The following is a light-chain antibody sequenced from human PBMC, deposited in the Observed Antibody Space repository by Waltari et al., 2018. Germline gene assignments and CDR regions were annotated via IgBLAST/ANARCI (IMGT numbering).Light chain of an antibody. CDR3: QQCLTYPQA. J-gene: IGKJ5*01. Sequence: AIQLTQSPSSLSASIGYSVTISCRASQGMRSGLAWYQQKPGQPPKLLIYDASTLDSGVPSRFSGSGSGTDFTLTISSLQPEDFATYYCQQCLTYPQAFGQGTRLEIK. CDR1: QGMRSG. V-gene: IGKV1-13*02. CDR2: DAS.